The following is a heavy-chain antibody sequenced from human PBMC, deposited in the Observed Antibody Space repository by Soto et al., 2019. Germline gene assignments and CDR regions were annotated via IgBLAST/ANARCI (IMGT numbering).Heavy chain of an antibody. CDR3: AVPPRAAHSVYSYFGMDE. Sequence: ASVKVSCKASGFTFTSSAVQWVRQARGQRLEWIGWIVVGSGNTNYAQKFQERVTITRDMSTSTAYMELSSLRSEDTAVYYCAVPPRAAHSVYSYFGMDEWGQGTTVTVSS. CDR2: IVVGSGNT. D-gene: IGHD6-6*01. CDR1: GFTFTSSA. V-gene: IGHV1-58*01. J-gene: IGHJ6*02.